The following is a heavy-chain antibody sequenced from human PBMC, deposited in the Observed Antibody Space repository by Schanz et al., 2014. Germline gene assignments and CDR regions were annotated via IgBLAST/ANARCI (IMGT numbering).Heavy chain of an antibody. CDR1: GGSINSNSYY. Sequence: QLQLQESGPGLVKPSETLSLICSVSGGSINSNSYYWGWIRQPPGKGLEWIGNVFYTGTTYTNPSTRGPLTLSVDPSNNQFSLKLTSLPAADTAVYFCARHGPLAGIPLDYWGRGTLVTVSS. CDR3: ARHGPLAGIPLDY. V-gene: IGHV4-39*01. D-gene: IGHD6-19*01. J-gene: IGHJ4*02. CDR2: VFYTGTT.